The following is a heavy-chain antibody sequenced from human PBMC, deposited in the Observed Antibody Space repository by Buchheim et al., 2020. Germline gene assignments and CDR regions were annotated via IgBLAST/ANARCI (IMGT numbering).Heavy chain of an antibody. CDR1: GFTFSSYG. CDR3: VKRGPAANFKLDWYLDL. D-gene: IGHD6-13*01. V-gene: IGHV3-30*18. CDR2: ISHDESQK. J-gene: IGHJ2*01. Sequence: QVQLVESGGGVVQPGRSLRLSCAASGFTFSSYGMHWVRQAPGKGLEWVAVISHDESQKDYADSVKGRFTISRDNSKNSVYLQMSSLRTEDTAVYYCVKRGPAANFKLDWYLDLWGRGTL.